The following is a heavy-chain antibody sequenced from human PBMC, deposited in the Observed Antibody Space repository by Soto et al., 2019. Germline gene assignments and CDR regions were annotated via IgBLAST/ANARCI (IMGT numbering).Heavy chain of an antibody. CDR3: ARAAASFSLNG. V-gene: IGHV4-59*01. CDR2: IYYSGST. CDR1: GGSISSYY. J-gene: IGHJ4*02. Sequence: SETLSLTCTVSGGSISSYYWSWIRQPPGKGLEWIGYIYYSGSTNYNPSLKSRVTISVDTSKNQFSLKLSSVTAADTAVYYCARAAASFSLNGWGQGTLVTVSS. D-gene: IGHD2-8*01.